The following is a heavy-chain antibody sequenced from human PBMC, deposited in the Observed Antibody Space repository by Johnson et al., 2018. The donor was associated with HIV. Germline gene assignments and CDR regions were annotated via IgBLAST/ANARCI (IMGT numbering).Heavy chain of an antibody. D-gene: IGHD6-6*01. CDR2: ISSSGSTI. J-gene: IGHJ3*02. V-gene: IGHV3-11*04. CDR3: ARGWDSSSSAFDI. Sequence: QVQLVESGGCLVRPGGSLRLSCAASTFTFSDYYMRWIRQAPRKGLEWVSYISSSGSTIYYADSVKGRFTISRDNAKNSLYLQMNSLSAEDTAVYYCARGWDSSSSAFDIWGQGTMVTVSS. CDR1: TFTFSDYY.